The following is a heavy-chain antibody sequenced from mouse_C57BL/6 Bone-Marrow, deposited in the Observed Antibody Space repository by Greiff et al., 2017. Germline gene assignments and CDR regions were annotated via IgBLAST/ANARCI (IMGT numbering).Heavy chain of an antibody. CDR3: ARWLLRWYFDV. CDR1: GFTFSDYG. D-gene: IGHD2-3*01. J-gene: IGHJ1*03. CDR2: ISSGSRTI. Sequence: EVKLMESGGGLVKPGGSLKLSCAASGFTFSDYGMHWVRQAPEKGLEWVAYISSGSRTIYYADTVKGRFTISRDNAKNTLFLQMTSLRSEDTAMYYCARWLLRWYFDVWGTGTTVTVSS. V-gene: IGHV5-17*01.